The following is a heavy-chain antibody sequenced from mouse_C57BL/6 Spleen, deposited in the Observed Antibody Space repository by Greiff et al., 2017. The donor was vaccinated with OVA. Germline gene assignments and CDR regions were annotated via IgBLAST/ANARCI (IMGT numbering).Heavy chain of an antibody. CDR1: GFTFTDYY. V-gene: IGHV7-3*01. D-gene: IGHD2-3*01. Sequence: DVMLVESGGGLVQPGGSLSLSCAASGFTFTDYYMSWVRQPPGKALEWLGFIRNKANGYTTEYSASVKGRFTISRDNSQSILYLQMNALRAEDSATYYCARSLYDFDYWGQGTTLTVSS. CDR2: IRNKANGYTT. CDR3: ARSLYDFDY. J-gene: IGHJ2*01.